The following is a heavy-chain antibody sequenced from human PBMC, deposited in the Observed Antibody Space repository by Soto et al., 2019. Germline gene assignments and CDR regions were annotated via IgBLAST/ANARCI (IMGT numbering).Heavy chain of an antibody. V-gene: IGHV3-30*18. CDR2: ISFDGNNK. D-gene: IGHD3-22*01. Sequence: LRLSCAASGFTFSNYGMHWVRQAPGKGLEWVAIISFDGNNKYYSDSVKGRFTISRDNSKNMVFLQMNSLRPEDTAVYYCVKPKEHFYDSSPGETWGQGTPVTVSS. CDR1: GFTFSNYG. CDR3: VKPKEHFYDSSPGET. J-gene: IGHJ5*02.